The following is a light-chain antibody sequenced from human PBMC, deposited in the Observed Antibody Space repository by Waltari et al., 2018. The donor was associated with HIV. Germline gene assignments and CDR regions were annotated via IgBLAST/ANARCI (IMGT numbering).Light chain of an antibody. J-gene: IGLJ3*02. CDR1: SSDVGGYNY. CDR3: SSYTSSSTRV. CDR2: EVS. Sequence: QSALPQPASVSGSPGQSITISCTGTSSDVGGYNYVSWYQQHPGKAPKLIVYEVSNRPSGVSNRFSGSKSGNTASLTISGLQAEDEADYYCSSYTSSSTRVFGGGTNLTVL. V-gene: IGLV2-14*01.